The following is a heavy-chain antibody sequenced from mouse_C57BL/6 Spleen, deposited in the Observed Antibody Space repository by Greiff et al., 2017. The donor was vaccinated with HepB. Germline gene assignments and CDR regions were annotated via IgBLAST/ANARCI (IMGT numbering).Heavy chain of an antibody. D-gene: IGHD3-2*02. CDR3: ARTTAQATSDAMDY. J-gene: IGHJ4*01. V-gene: IGHV1-19*01. Sequence: VQLQQSGPVLVKPGASVKMSCKASGYTFTDYYMNWVKQSHGKSLEWIGVINPYNGGTSYNQKFKGKATLTVDKSSSTAYMELNSLTSEDSAVYYCARTTAQATSDAMDYWGQGTSVTVSS. CDR2: INPYNGGT. CDR1: GYTFTDYY.